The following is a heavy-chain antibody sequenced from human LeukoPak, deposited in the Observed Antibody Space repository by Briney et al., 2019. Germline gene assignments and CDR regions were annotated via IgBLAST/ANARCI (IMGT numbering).Heavy chain of an antibody. CDR2: ISYDGSNK. CDR3: AKDGTHAPFDY. V-gene: IGHV3-30*18. Sequence: GGSLRLSCAASGFTFSSYAMSWVRQAPGKGLEWVAVISYDGSNKYYADSVKGRFTISRDNSKNTLYLQMNSLRAEDTAVCYCAKDGTHAPFDYWGQGTLVTVSS. D-gene: IGHD3/OR15-3a*01. CDR1: GFTFSSYA. J-gene: IGHJ4*02.